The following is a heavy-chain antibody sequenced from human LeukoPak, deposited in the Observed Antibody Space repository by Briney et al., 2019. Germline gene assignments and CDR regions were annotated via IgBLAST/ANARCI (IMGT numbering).Heavy chain of an antibody. CDR1: GFTFSSYA. D-gene: IGHD2/OR15-2a*01. J-gene: IGHJ4*02. V-gene: IGHV3-23*01. CDR2: ISGSGTNT. CDR3: AKDRDGGTTTTAKGFNY. Sequence: PGGSLRLSCAASGFTFSSYAMSWVRQAPGKGLEWVSGISGSGTNTYYADSVKGRFTISRDNSKNTLYLQMNTLRVEDTAVYYCAKDRDGGTTTTAKGFNYWGQGTLVTVSS.